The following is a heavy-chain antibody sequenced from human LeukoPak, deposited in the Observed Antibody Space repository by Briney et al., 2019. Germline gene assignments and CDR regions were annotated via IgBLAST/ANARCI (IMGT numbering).Heavy chain of an antibody. J-gene: IGHJ4*02. Sequence: GGSLRLSCATSGFSFSAHYMSWVRQAPGKGLEWVGRIKSKTDGGTTDYTAPVKGRFTISRDDSRNTLYLQMNSLQTEDTAVYYCTTFGYNAYFDYWGQGTLVTVSS. D-gene: IGHD5-24*01. CDR3: TTFGYNAYFDY. CDR1: GFSFSAHY. V-gene: IGHV3-15*01. CDR2: IKSKTDGGTT.